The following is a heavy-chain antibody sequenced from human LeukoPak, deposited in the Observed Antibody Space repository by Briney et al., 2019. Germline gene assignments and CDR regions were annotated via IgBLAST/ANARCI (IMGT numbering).Heavy chain of an antibody. J-gene: IGHJ4*02. CDR2: ISNDGSDK. V-gene: IGHV3-30*18. D-gene: IGHD4-17*01. CDR3: AKEGRYGEYFDY. CDR1: GFTFSSYG. Sequence: GGSLRLSCAASGFTFSSYGMHWVRQAPGKGLEWVALISNDGSDKYSTDSVKGRFTISRDNSKNTVYLQMNSLRPDDTAVYYCAKEGRYGEYFDYWGQGTLVTVSS.